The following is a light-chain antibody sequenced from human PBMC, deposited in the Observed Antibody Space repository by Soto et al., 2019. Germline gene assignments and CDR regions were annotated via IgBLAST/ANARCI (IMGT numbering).Light chain of an antibody. CDR3: AAWDDNLSGPCV. CDR2: RNN. Sequence: QSVLTQPPSASGTPGQRVTISCSGSSSNIGSNYVYWYQQLPGTAPKLLIYRNNQRPSGVPDRFSGSKSGTSASLAISGLRSDDEADYYCAAWDDNLSGPCVFGGGTKVTVL. CDR1: SSNIGSNY. J-gene: IGLJ3*02. V-gene: IGLV1-47*01.